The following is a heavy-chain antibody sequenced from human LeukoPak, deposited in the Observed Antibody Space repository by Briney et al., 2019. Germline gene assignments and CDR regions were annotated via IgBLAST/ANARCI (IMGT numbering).Heavy chain of an antibody. CDR3: ARGRNQYYDILTGYYKGPNYFDY. CDR2: IYYNGST. D-gene: IGHD3-9*01. CDR1: GGSISSSSYY. Sequence: SETLSLTCTVSGGSISSSSYYWGWIRQPPGKGLEWIGSIYYNGSTYYNPTLKSRVTISVDTSKNQFSLKLSSVTAADTAVYYCARGRNQYYDILTGYYKGPNYFDYWGQGTLVTVSS. V-gene: IGHV4-39*07. J-gene: IGHJ4*02.